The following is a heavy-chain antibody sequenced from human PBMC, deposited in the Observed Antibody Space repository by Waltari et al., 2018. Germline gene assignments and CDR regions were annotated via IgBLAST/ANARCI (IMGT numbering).Heavy chain of an antibody. J-gene: IGHJ6*02. D-gene: IGHD6-13*01. CDR1: GYTFISNG. Sequence: VKLVQSGGEVKKPGASVKVSCKASGYTFISNGIIWVRRAPGQGLEGVGGVRGDDGRTKDAREFKGRVSLTADTATNTAYMELTSLTADDTAVYYCAHSDYRSSWYTMDVWGQGTTVSVSS. CDR3: AHSDYRSSWYTMDV. V-gene: IGHV1-18*01. CDR2: VRGDDGRT.